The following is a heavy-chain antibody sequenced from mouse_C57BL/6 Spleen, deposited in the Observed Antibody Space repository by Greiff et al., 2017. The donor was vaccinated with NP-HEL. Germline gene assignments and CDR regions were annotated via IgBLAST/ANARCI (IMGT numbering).Heavy chain of an antibody. J-gene: IGHJ3*01. V-gene: IGHV1-52*01. CDR3: ARDYGSGCAWFAY. CDR1: GYTFTSYW. CDR2: IDPSDSET. D-gene: IGHD1-1*01. Sequence: QVQLQQPGAELVRPGSSVKLSCKASGYTFTSYWMHWVKQRPIQGLEWIGNIDPSDSETNYNQKFKDKATLTVDKSSSTAYMQLSSLTSEDAAVYDCARDYGSGCAWFAYWGQGTLVTVSA.